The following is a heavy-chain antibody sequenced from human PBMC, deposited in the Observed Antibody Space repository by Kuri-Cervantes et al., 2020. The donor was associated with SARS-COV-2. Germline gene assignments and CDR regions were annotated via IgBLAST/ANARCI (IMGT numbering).Heavy chain of an antibody. J-gene: IGHJ5*02. CDR2: ISYDGSNK. CDR3: AKSSGTADGGFDP. V-gene: IGHV3-30*18. Sequence: GGSLRLSCAASGFTFSSYGMHWVRQAPGKGLEWVAVISYDGSNKYYADSVKGRFTISRDNSKSTLYLQMNSLRAEDTAVYYCAKSSGTADGGFDPWGQGTLVTVSS. CDR1: GFTFSSYG. D-gene: IGHD6-19*01.